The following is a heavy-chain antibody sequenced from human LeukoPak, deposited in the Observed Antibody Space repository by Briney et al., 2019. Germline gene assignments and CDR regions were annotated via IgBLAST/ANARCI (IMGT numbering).Heavy chain of an antibody. CDR1: GGSISSYY. CDR3: ARQGDLTTVNYDY. Sequence: AETLSLTXTVSGGSISSYYWSWVRQPAGKGLEWIGRIYGGGNTNYNPSLERRVTMSVATSKNQFYLKLRSVTAADTAVYYCARQGDLTTVNYDYWGQGTMVTVSS. CDR2: IYGGGNT. V-gene: IGHV4-4*07. D-gene: IGHD4-17*01. J-gene: IGHJ4*02.